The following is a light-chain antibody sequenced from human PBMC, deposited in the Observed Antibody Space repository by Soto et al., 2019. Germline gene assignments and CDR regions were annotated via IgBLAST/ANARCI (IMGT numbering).Light chain of an antibody. CDR1: QSVSSD. Sequence: VMTQSPATLSLSPGESATLSCRASQSVSSDLAWYHQKPGQAPRLLIYSASTRATGIQARFSGSGSGTEFTLTIRRLEPEDFAVYYCQQYGSSGTFGQGTRLEIK. CDR2: SAS. V-gene: IGKV3-15*01. CDR3: QQYGSSGT. J-gene: IGKJ5*01.